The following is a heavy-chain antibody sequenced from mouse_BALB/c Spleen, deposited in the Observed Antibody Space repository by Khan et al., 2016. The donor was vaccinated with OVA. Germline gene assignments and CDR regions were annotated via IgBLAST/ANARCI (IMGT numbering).Heavy chain of an antibody. CDR2: IGSGGST. CDR3: ARVNCSSSVDY. V-gene: IGHV5-6-5*01. J-gene: IGHJ2*02. Sequence: EVELVESGGGLVKPGGSLKLSCAASGFTFSRYPMSWVRQTPEKRLEWVACIGSGGSTYHPASVKRRFTISRDNARNILFLQMSSLRYEETARYFWARVNCSSSVDYWGQGTSLTVSS. CDR1: GFTFSRYP. D-gene: IGHD1-1*01.